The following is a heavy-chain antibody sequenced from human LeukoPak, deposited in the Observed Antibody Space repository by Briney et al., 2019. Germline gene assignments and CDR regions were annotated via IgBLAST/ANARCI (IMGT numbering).Heavy chain of an antibody. CDR1: GGSISSGGYY. J-gene: IGHJ5*02. V-gene: IGHV4-31*03. Sequence: SKTLSLTCTVSGGSISSGGYYWSWIRQHPGKGLEWIGYIYYSGNTYYNPSLKSRVTISVGTSKNQFSLKVTSVTAADTAAYYCARARDCSGGTCYQFNWFDLWGQGTLVTVSS. CDR2: IYYSGNT. CDR3: ARARDCSGGTCYQFNWFDL. D-gene: IGHD2-15*01.